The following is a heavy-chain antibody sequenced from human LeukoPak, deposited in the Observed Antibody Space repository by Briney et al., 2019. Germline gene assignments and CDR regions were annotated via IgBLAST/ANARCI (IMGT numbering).Heavy chain of an antibody. V-gene: IGHV3-30*02. Sequence: GGSLRLSCAASGFTFSSYGMHWVRQAPGKGLEWVAVIWYDGSNKYYADSVKGRFTISRDNSKNTLYLQMNSLRAEDTAVYYCAKDGYSNYYYYYMDVWGKGTTVTVSS. CDR2: IWYDGSNK. J-gene: IGHJ6*03. CDR3: AKDGYSNYYYYYMDV. D-gene: IGHD5-18*01. CDR1: GFTFSSYG.